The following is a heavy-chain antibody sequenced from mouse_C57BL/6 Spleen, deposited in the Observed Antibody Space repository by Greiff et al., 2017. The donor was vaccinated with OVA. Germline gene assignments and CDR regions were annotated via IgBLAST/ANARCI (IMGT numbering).Heavy chain of an antibody. V-gene: IGHV6-3*01. D-gene: IGHD4-1*01. J-gene: IGHJ3*01. Sequence: EVKLMESGGGLVQPGGSMKLSCVASGFTFSNYWMNWVRQSPEKGLEWVAQIRLKSDNYATHYAESVKGRFTISRDDSKSSVYLQMNNLRAEDTGIYYCTEDWAGFAYWGQGTLVTVSA. CDR3: TEDWAGFAY. CDR1: GFTFSNYW. CDR2: IRLKSDNYAT.